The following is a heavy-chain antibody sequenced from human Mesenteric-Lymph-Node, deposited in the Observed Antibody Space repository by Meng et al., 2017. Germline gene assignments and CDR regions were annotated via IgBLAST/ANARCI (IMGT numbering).Heavy chain of an antibody. CDR3: ARDSPGGYGYFDS. V-gene: IGHV4-30-4*01. Sequence: QVQLQESGPGLVKPSQTLSLTCTVSCGSISSGNHYWSWIRQHPGKGLEYIGYIYYSGSTYYNPSLKSRVIISVDTSKNQFSLNLNSVTAADAAVYYCARDSPGGYGYFDSWGQGTLVTVSS. J-gene: IGHJ4*02. CDR2: IYYSGST. D-gene: IGHD5-12*01. CDR1: CGSISSGNHY.